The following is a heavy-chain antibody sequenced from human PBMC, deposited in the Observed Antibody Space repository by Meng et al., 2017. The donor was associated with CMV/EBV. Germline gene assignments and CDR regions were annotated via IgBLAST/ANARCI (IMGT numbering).Heavy chain of an antibody. CDR3: ARGGY. CDR1: GCSFSRYR. CDR2: ISSSSTYK. J-gene: IGHJ4*02. V-gene: IGHV3-21*01. Sequence: VQWLGPGVGLVIAVRLRLTRGAARGCSFSRYRMNGVRQGPGKGLEGVSSISSSSTYKYYADSVKGRFTISRDNAKNSLYLQMNSLRAEDTAVYYCARGGYWGQGTLVTVSS.